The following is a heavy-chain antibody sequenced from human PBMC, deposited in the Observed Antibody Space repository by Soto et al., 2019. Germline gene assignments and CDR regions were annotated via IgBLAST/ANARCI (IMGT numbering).Heavy chain of an antibody. CDR2: SSATGAGT. CDR1: GFTFSSYG. Sequence: EVQLLESGGGLVQPGGSLRLSCAASGFTFSSYGMTWVRQAPGKGLEWVSFSSATGAGTYYADSVKVRFTISRDNYKNTLSQQMTSLRADDTSVYYCAKDRRAGGNYGFYSDFWVQGALVIVSS. V-gene: IGHV3-23*01. CDR3: AKDRRAGGNYGFYSDF. J-gene: IGHJ4*02. D-gene: IGHD1-7*01.